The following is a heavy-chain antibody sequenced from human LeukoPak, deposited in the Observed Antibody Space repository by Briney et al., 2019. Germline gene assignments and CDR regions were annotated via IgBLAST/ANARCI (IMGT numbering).Heavy chain of an antibody. CDR3: ARLSIVGAAGYNWFDP. CDR1: GYSFTNYW. D-gene: IGHD1-26*01. CDR2: IYPGDSDT. J-gene: IGHJ5*02. V-gene: IGHV5-51*01. Sequence: GESLKISCQSSGYSFTNYWIGWVRQMPGKGLEWMGIIYPGDSDTRYSPSFQGQVTISADKSISTAYLQWSSLKASDTAMYYCARLSIVGAAGYNWFDPWGQGTLVTVSS.